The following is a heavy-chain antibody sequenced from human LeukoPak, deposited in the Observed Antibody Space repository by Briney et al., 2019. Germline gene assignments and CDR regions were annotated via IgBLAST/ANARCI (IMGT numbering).Heavy chain of an antibody. V-gene: IGHV3-53*01. CDR3: ARDSSGPAF. Sequence: PGGSPRLSCAASGFTFSNYWMTWVRQAPGKGLEWVSVIYGGGNIYYADSVKGRFTISRDISKNRLLLQMNSLRVADTAVYFCARDSSGPAFWGQGTLVTVSS. CDR1: GFTFSNYW. J-gene: IGHJ4*02. D-gene: IGHD6-19*01. CDR2: IYGGGNI.